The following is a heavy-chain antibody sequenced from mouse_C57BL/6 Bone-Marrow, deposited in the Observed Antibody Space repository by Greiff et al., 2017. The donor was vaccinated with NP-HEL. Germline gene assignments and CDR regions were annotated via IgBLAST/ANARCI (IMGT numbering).Heavy chain of an antibody. V-gene: IGHV1-81*01. CDR1: GYTFTSYG. CDR2: IYPRSGNT. D-gene: IGHD2-4*01. CDR3: ARWDDFRPFAY. Sequence: VQGVESGAELARPGASVKLSCKASGYTFTSYGISWVKQRTGQGLEWIGEIYPRSGNTYYNEKFKGKATLTADKSSSTAYMELRSLTSEDSAVYFCARWDDFRPFAYWGQGTLVTVSA. J-gene: IGHJ3*01.